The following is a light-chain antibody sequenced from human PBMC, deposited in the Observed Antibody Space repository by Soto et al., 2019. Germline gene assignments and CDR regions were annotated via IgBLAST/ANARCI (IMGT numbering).Light chain of an antibody. J-gene: IGKJ1*01. Sequence: DIVMTQSPLSLPVTPGEAVSISCRSSQSLLHKNGNTYFNWYLQKPGQSPQVLMYLGFRRASGVPDRFGSSGSGTYITLKISRVEAEDAGVYYCMQALQTPRTFGQGTKVEIK. V-gene: IGKV2-28*01. CDR2: LGF. CDR3: MQALQTPRT. CDR1: QSLLHKNGNTY.